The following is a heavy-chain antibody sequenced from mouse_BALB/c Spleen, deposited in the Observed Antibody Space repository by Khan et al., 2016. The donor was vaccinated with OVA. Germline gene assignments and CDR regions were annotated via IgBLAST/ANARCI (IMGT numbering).Heavy chain of an antibody. J-gene: IGHJ3*01. CDR1: RFTFSTYG. Sequence: EVELVESGGDVVKPGGSLKLSCAASRFTFSTYGMSWVRQTPDKRLEWVATVSTGGHYTYYPDTVKGRFTISRDNAKNTLYLQMNSLKSEDTAMFYCARLAYYYDSEGFAYWGQGTLVTVSS. CDR3: ARLAYYYDSEGFAY. CDR2: VSTGGHYT. V-gene: IGHV5-6*01. D-gene: IGHD1-1*01.